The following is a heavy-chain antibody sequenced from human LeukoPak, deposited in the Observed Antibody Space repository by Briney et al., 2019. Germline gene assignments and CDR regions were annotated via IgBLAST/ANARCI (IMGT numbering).Heavy chain of an antibody. CDR2: ISAYNGNT. D-gene: IGHD3-22*01. Sequence: ASVKVSCKASGYTFTSYGIIWVRQAPGQGLEWMGWISAYNGNTNYAQKLQGRVTMTTDTSTSTAYMELRSLRSDDTAVYYCARDVGYYYDSSGYLNYWGQGTLVTVSS. CDR1: GYTFTSYG. J-gene: IGHJ4*02. V-gene: IGHV1-18*01. CDR3: ARDVGYYYDSSGYLNY.